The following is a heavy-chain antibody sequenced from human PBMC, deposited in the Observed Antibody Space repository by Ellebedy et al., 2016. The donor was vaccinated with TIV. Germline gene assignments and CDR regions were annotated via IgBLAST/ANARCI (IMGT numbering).Heavy chain of an antibody. CDR1: GFTFSSYA. J-gene: IGHJ4*02. CDR3: AKDPMVITPAQGSFDY. Sequence: GESLKISCAASGFTFSSYAMSWVRQAPGKGLEWVSSISGTGISTYYADSVKGRFTISRDNSKNTLYLQMNSLRAEDTAVYYCAKDPMVITPAQGSFDYWGQGTLVSVSS. CDR2: ISGTGIST. D-gene: IGHD2-2*01. V-gene: IGHV3-23*01.